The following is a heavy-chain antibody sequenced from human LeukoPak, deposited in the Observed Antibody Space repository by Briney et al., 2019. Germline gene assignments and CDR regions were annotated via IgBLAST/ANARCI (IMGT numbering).Heavy chain of an antibody. D-gene: IGHD4-17*01. CDR2: IHYDGSNK. CDR1: GFTFSNYG. CDR3: AKAASKRTDYGDYAFYYYMDV. J-gene: IGHJ6*03. Sequence: GGSLRLSCAVSGFTFSNYGMHWVRQAPGKGLDWVAFIHYDGSNKYYADSVKGRFTISRDDSKNTLYLQMNSLRAEDTAVYYCAKAASKRTDYGDYAFYYYMDVWGKGTTVTISS. V-gene: IGHV3-30*02.